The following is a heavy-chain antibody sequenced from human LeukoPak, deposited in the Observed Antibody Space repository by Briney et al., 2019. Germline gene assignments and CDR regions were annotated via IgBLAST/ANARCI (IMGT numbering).Heavy chain of an antibody. CDR1: GGSISSYY. D-gene: IGHD3-3*01. J-gene: IGHJ4*02. CDR2: IYYSGST. Sequence: PSETLSLTCTVSGGSISSYYWSWIRQPPGKGLEWIGYIYYSGSTNYNPSLKSRVTISVDTSKNQFSLKLSSVTAADTAVYYCARDSGDFWSGYSTGNFDYWGQGTLVTVSS. V-gene: IGHV4-59*01. CDR3: ARDSGDFWSGYSTGNFDY.